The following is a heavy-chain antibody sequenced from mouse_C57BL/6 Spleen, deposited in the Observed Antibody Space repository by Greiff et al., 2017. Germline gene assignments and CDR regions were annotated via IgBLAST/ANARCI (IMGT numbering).Heavy chain of an antibody. V-gene: IGHV3-6*01. CDR2: ISYDGSN. CDR1: GYSITSGYY. J-gene: IGHJ2*01. D-gene: IGHD2-1*01. CDR3: ASGYGNLDY. Sequence: VQLQQSGPGLVKPSQSLSLTCSVTGYSITSGYYWNWIRQFPGNKLEWMGYISYDGSNNYNPSLKNRISITRDTSKNQFFLKLNSVTTEDTATYYCASGYGNLDYWGQGTTLTVSS.